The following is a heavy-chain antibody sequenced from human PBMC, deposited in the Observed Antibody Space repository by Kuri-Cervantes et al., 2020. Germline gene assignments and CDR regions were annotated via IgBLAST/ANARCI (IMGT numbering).Heavy chain of an antibody. J-gene: IGHJ4*02. Sequence: GESLKISCAASGFTFSSYDMHWVRQATGKGLEWVSAIGTAGDTYYPGSVKGRFTISRENAKNSLYLQMSSLRAGDTAVYYCARTSSPDYFDYWGQGTLVTVSS. CDR2: IGTAGDT. D-gene: IGHD6-6*01. V-gene: IGHV3-13*01. CDR3: ARTSSPDYFDY. CDR1: GFTFSSYD.